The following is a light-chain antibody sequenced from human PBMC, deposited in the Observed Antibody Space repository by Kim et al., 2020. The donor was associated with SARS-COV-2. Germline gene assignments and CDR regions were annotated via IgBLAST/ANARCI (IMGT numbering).Light chain of an antibody. CDR2: RNN. Sequence: QAATLTCTGNSKNVGNQGAAWLQQHQGHPPKLLSYRNNNRPSGISERLSAYRSGNTASLTITGLQPEDEADYYCSAWDSSLSALVFGGGTQLTVL. V-gene: IGLV10-54*01. CDR3: SAWDSSLSALV. J-gene: IGLJ2*01. CDR1: SKNVGNQG.